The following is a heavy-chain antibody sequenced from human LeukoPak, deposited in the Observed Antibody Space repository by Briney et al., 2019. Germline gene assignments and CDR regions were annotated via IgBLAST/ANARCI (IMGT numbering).Heavy chain of an antibody. J-gene: IGHJ3*02. CDR1: GYIFTNYY. Sequence: ASVKVSCKASGYIFTNYYITWVRQAPGQGLEWMGWISGYNGNTNYAQTLQGRVTMTTDTSTSTAYMELRSLRSDDTAVYYCARVKSYYYDTSDKDAFDIWGQGTMVTVSS. CDR2: ISGYNGNT. CDR3: ARVKSYYYDTSDKDAFDI. V-gene: IGHV1-18*01. D-gene: IGHD3-22*01.